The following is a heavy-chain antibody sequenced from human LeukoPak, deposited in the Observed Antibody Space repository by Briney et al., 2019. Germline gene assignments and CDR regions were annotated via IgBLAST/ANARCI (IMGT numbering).Heavy chain of an antibody. J-gene: IGHJ4*02. V-gene: IGHV3-30*04. CDR3: ARDTAPYYDSSGYYSLFDY. CDR1: GFTFSSYV. D-gene: IGHD3-22*01. CDR2: ISYDGSNE. Sequence: PGGSLRLSCAASGFTFSSYVMHWVRQAPGKGLEWVAIISYDGSNEYYADSVKGRFTISRDNSKNTLYLQMNSLRAEDTAVYYCARDTAPYYDSSGYYSLFDYWGQGTLVTVSS.